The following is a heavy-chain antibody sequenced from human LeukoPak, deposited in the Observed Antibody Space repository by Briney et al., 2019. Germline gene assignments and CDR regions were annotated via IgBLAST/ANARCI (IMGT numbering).Heavy chain of an antibody. CDR3: ARDRRGFYAFDI. V-gene: IGHV3-7*03. CDR2: IKQDGSEK. J-gene: IGHJ3*02. CDR1: GFTFSSYL. Sequence: PGGSLRLSCAASGFTFSSYLMSWVRQAPGKGLEWVANIKQDGSEKYYVDSVKSRFTISRDNAKNSLYLQMNSLRAEDTAVYYCARDRRGFYAFDIWGQGTMVTVSS. D-gene: IGHD5-12*01.